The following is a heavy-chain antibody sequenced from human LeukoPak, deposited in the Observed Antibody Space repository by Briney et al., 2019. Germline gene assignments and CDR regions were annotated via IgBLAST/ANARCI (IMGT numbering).Heavy chain of an antibody. J-gene: IGHJ4*02. V-gene: IGHV3-23*01. CDR1: GFTFSSYA. Sequence: PGGSLRLSCAASGFTFSSYAMSWVRQAPGKGLEWVSAISGSGGSTYYADSVKGRFTISRDNSKNTLYLQMNSLGAEDTAVYYCAKDIVVVVAANRPSNRDYWGQGTLVTVSS. D-gene: IGHD2-15*01. CDR3: AKDIVVVVAANRPSNRDY. CDR2: ISGSGGST.